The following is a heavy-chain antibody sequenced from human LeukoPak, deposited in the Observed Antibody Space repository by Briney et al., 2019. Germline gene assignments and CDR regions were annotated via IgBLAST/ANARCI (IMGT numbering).Heavy chain of an antibody. CDR2: ISGSGGST. J-gene: IGHJ4*02. Sequence: GGSLRLSCAASGFTFSSYAMSWVRQAPGKGLEWVSAISGSGGSTYYADSVKGRFTISRDNSKNTLYLQMNSLRAEDTAVYYCAKRPYGSGSYRGVYWGQGTLVTVSS. D-gene: IGHD3-10*01. CDR1: GFTFSSYA. CDR3: AKRPYGSGSYRGVY. V-gene: IGHV3-23*01.